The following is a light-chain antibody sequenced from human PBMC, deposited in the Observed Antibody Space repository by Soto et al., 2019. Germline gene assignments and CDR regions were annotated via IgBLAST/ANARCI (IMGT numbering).Light chain of an antibody. CDR1: QDIRND. V-gene: IGKV1-6*01. CDR2: AAS. Sequence: AIQMTQSPSSLSASVGDRVTITCRASQDIRNDLGWYQKKPGKTPKLLIFAASSLQSGVPSRFSGSGSGTDFTLTISRRQPEDVVTYYCLQDFNYPWTFGQGTKVEIE. CDR3: LQDFNYPWT. J-gene: IGKJ1*01.